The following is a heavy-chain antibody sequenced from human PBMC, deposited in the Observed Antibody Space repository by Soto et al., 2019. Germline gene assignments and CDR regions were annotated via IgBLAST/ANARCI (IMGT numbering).Heavy chain of an antibody. V-gene: IGHV1-69*13. CDR1: GGTFSSYA. CDR3: LIAAAGGVDFDY. J-gene: IGHJ4*02. D-gene: IGHD6-13*01. Sequence: SVKVSCKASGGTFSSYAISWVRQAPGQGLEWMGGIIPIFGTANYAQKFQGRVTITADESTSTAYMELSSLRSEDTAVYYCLIAAAGGVDFDYWGQGTLVTVSS. CDR2: IIPIFGTA.